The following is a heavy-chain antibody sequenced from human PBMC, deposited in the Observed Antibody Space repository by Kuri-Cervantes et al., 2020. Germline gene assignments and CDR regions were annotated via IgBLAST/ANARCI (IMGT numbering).Heavy chain of an antibody. V-gene: IGHV1-8*01. D-gene: IGHD1-7*01. CDR1: AYTFTSYD. CDR2: MNPNSGNT. J-gene: IGHJ3*02. CDR3: ARDGGKLELVGAFDI. Sequence: ASVKVSCKASAYTFTSYDINWVRQATGQGPEWMGWMNPNSGNTSYAQKFQGRVTMTRDTSTSTVYMELSSLRSEDTAVYYCARDGGKLELVGAFDIWGQGTMVTVSS.